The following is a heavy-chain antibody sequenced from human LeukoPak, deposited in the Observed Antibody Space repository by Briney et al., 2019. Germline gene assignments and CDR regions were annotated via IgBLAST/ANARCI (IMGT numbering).Heavy chain of an antibody. CDR1: GYTFTGYY. D-gene: IGHD3-16*02. J-gene: IGHJ4*02. Sequence: ASVKVSCKASGYTFTGYYMHWVRQAPGQGLEWMGWINPNSGGTNYAQKFRGRVTMTRDTSISTAYMELSRLRSDDTAVYYCARAGIMITFGGVIVIPSYFDYWGQGTLVTVSS. CDR2: INPNSGGT. CDR3: ARAGIMITFGGVIVIPSYFDY. V-gene: IGHV1-2*02.